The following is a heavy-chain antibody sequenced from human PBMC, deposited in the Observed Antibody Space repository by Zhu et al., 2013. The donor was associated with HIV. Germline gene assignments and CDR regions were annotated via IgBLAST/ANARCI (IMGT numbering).Heavy chain of an antibody. J-gene: IGHJ6*03. Sequence: QVQLVQSGAEVKKPGASVKVSCKASGYTFTSYYMHWVRQAPGQGLEWMGIINPSGGSTSYAQKFQGRVTMTRDTSTSTVYMELSSLRSEDTAVYYCARERLIVATDNLNYYYYYYMDVWGKGTTVTVSS. CDR2: INPSGGST. D-gene: IGHD5-12*01. V-gene: IGHV1-46*01. CDR3: ARERLIVATDNLNYYYYYYMDV. CDR1: GYTFTSYY.